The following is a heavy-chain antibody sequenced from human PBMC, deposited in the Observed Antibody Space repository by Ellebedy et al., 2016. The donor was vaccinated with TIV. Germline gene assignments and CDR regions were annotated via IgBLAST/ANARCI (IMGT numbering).Heavy chain of an antibody. CDR3: ARDARFIDQQHNWFDP. CDR2: ISSSGTPI. D-gene: IGHD6-13*01. J-gene: IGHJ5*02. Sequence: LSLTCAASGFIFSDYYMSWIRQAPGKGLEYISYISSSGTPIYYADSVKGRFTISRDNAKNSLDLQMNSLRADDTAVYYCARDARFIDQQHNWFDPWGQGTQVTVSS. V-gene: IGHV3-11*01. CDR1: GFIFSDYY.